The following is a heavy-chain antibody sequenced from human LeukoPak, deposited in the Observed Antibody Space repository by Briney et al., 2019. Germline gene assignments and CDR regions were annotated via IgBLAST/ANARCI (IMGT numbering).Heavy chain of an antibody. CDR1: GGSISSYF. Sequence: SETLSLTCTVSGGSISSYFWSWIRQPPGKGLEWIGYIYYSGSTNYNPSLKSRVTMSVHTSKNQFSLKLSSVTAADTAVYYCARIDRAVAGTIDYWGQGTLVTVSS. D-gene: IGHD6-19*01. J-gene: IGHJ4*02. V-gene: IGHV4-59*08. CDR3: ARIDRAVAGTIDY. CDR2: IYYSGST.